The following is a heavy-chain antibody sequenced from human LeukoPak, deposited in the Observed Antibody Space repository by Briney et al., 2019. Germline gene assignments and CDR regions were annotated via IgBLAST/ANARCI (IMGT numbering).Heavy chain of an antibody. V-gene: IGHV4-34*01. CDR2: INHSGST. CDR3: ARGHHYYYDSSGYLAV. J-gene: IGHJ4*02. CDR1: GGSFSGYY. Sequence: SETLSLTCAVYGGSFSGYYWSWIRQPPGKGLEWIGEINHSGSTNYNPSLKSRVTISVGTSKNQFSLKLSSVTAADTAVYYCARGHHYYYDSSGYLAVWGQGTLVTVSS. D-gene: IGHD3-22*01.